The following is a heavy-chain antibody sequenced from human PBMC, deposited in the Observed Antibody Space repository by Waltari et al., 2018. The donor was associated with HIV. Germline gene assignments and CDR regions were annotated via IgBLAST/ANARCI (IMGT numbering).Heavy chain of an antibody. CDR1: GYTFIEHY. CDR3: ARIATTLTHRDWFDP. Sequence: QVQLVQSGAEVKKPGASVMVSCKSSGYTFIEHYIHWVRQAPGQGFEWMGWINPKNGVPKYADKFQDRVAMTSDTAISTAYMTLSGLTSADTAVYFCARIATTLTHRDWFDPWGQGTLVTVSS. V-gene: IGHV1-2*07. J-gene: IGHJ5*02. CDR2: INPKNGVP. D-gene: IGHD1-1*01.